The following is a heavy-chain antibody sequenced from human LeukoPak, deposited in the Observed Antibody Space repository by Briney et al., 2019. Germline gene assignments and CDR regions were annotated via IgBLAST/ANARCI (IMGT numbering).Heavy chain of an antibody. Sequence: SETLSLTCTVSGGSISSGGYFWSWIRQHPGKGLEWIGYIYYSGSTYYNPSLKSRVTISVDTSKNQFSLKLSSVTSADTAVYYCARDDRLLLDYWGQGTLVTVYS. CDR1: GGSISSGGYF. V-gene: IGHV4-31*03. D-gene: IGHD3-22*01. J-gene: IGHJ4*02. CDR2: IYYSGST. CDR3: ARDDRLLLDY.